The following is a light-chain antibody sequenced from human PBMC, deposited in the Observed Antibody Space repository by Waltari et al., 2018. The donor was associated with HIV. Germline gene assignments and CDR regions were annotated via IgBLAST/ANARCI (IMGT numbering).Light chain of an antibody. Sequence: DIVMTQSPDSLAVSLGERATINCKSSQSLLFNANNKNYLAWYQQKPVQSPTLLFYWAFTREFGVPDRFTGSGSGTDFTLTITSLQSEDVALYYCQQYYSVPWTFGQGTKVEIK. CDR3: QQYYSVPWT. V-gene: IGKV4-1*01. J-gene: IGKJ1*01. CDR1: QSLLFNANNKNY. CDR2: WAF.